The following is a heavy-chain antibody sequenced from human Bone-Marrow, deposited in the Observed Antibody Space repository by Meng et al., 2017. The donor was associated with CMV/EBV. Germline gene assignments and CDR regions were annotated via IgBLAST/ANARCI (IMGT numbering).Heavy chain of an antibody. CDR2: INHGGST. Sequence: SETLSLTCSVSGYFISNGYFWSWIRQPPGKGLEWIGEINHGGSTNYNPSLKSRVTISVDTSKNQISLKLRSVAAADTAVYYCARGAMPTMTIFGVVVPTTTEYYFDYWGRGTLVTVSS. D-gene: IGHD3-3*01. V-gene: IGHV4-34*01. CDR1: GYFISNGYF. CDR3: ARGAMPTMTIFGVVVPTTTEYYFDY. J-gene: IGHJ4*02.